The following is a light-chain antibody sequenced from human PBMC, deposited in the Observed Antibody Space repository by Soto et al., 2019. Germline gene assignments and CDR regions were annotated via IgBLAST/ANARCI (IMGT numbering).Light chain of an antibody. CDR3: HQYSTLPWT. CDR2: WAS. J-gene: IGKJ1*01. V-gene: IGKV4-1*01. Sequence: DFVMTQSPDSLAVSLGERATINCRSSQSVLFSPNNKNYLAWFQQKPGQSPKLLIYWASTRESGVPDRFSGSGSGTDFTLTINSLQAEDVGVYFCHQYSTLPWTFDQGTKVEIK. CDR1: QSVLFSPNNKNY.